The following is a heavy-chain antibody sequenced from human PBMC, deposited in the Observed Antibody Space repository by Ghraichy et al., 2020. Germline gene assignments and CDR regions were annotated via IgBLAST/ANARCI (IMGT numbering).Heavy chain of an antibody. Sequence: GESLNISCAASGFTFSNAWMSWVRQAPGKGLEWVGRIKSKTDGGTTDYAAPVKGRFTISRDDSKTTLYLQMNSLKTEDTAVYYCTTDFWSGYYDNWFDPWGQGTLVTVSS. CDR2: IKSKTDGGTT. D-gene: IGHD3-3*01. CDR1: GFTFSNAW. CDR3: TTDFWSGYYDNWFDP. J-gene: IGHJ5*02. V-gene: IGHV3-15*01.